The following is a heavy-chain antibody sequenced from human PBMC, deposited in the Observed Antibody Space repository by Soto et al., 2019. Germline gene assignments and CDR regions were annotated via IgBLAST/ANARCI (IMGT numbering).Heavy chain of an antibody. CDR3: VSDYGTSFES. CDR2: IKHDGTGA. J-gene: IGHJ4*02. CDR1: GFTFRSYW. Sequence: PGGSLILSCAASGFTFRSYWMHGVRQAPGKGLVWVSRIKHDGTGASYADSVKGRFTISRDNAKNTLYLQMSSLGAEDTAMYFCVSDYGTSFESWGQGSLVTVSS. D-gene: IGHD1-7*01. V-gene: IGHV3-74*01.